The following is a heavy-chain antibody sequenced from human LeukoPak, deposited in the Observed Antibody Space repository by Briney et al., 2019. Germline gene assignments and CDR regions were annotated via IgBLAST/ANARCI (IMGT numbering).Heavy chain of an antibody. J-gene: IGHJ6*03. CDR3: ARDSSGWDYMDV. CDR1: GFTFSSYA. CDR2: ISYDGSNK. V-gene: IGHV3-30*04. Sequence: PGRSLRLSCAASGFTFSSYAMHWVRQAPGKGLEWVAVISYDGSNKYYADSVKGRFTISRDNSKNTLYLQMNSLRAEDTAVYYCARDSSGWDYMDVWGKGTTVTVSS. D-gene: IGHD6-19*01.